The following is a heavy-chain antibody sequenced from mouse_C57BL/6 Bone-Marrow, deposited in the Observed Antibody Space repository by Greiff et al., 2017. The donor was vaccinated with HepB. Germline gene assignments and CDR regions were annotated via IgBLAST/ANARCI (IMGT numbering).Heavy chain of an antibody. D-gene: IGHD2-5*01. CDR2: IYPRSGNT. V-gene: IGHV1-81*01. Sequence: VQLQQSGAELARPGASVKLSCKASGYTFTSYGISWVKQRTGQGLEWIGEIYPRSGNTYYNEKFKGKATLTADKSSSTAYMELRSLTSEDSAVYFCARWPYSRFAYWGQGTLVTVSA. J-gene: IGHJ3*01. CDR3: ARWPYSRFAY. CDR1: GYTFTSYG.